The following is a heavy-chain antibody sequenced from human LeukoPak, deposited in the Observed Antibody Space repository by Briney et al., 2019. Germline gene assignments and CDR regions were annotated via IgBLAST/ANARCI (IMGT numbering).Heavy chain of an antibody. D-gene: IGHD6-13*01. Sequence: GGSLRLSCAASGFSFSIYSMNWVRQAPGKGLEWVSCIDSSGSYTYYADSLRGRFTISRDNAKNSLYLQMNSLRAEDTAVYYCAREVNIAAAGTYFDYWGQGTLVTVSS. CDR3: AREVNIAAAGTYFDY. CDR1: GFSFSIYS. V-gene: IGHV3-21*01. J-gene: IGHJ4*02. CDR2: IDSSGSYT.